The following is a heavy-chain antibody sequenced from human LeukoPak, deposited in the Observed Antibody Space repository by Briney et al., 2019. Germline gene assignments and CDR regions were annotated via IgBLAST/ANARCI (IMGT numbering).Heavy chain of an antibody. CDR3: AGGPDCSSTSCNRAFDY. Sequence: PSETLSLTCAVYGGSFSGYYWSWIRQPPGKGLEWIGEINHSGSTNYNPSLKSRVTISVDTSKNQFSLKLSSVTAADTAVYYCAGGPDCSSTSCNRAFDYWGQGTLVTVSS. D-gene: IGHD2-2*01. CDR2: INHSGST. J-gene: IGHJ4*02. V-gene: IGHV4-34*01. CDR1: GGSFSGYY.